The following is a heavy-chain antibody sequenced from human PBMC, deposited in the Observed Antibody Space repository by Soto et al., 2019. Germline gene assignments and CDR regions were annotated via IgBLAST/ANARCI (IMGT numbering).Heavy chain of an antibody. CDR2: INPNSGGT. D-gene: IGHD2-15*01. V-gene: IGHV1-2*04. CDR1: GYTFTGYY. CDR3: ARDRCSGGSCGYYYYYMDV. Sequence: ASVKVSCKASGYTFTGYYMHWVRQAPGQGLEWMGWINPNSGGTNYAQKFQGWVTMTRDTSISTAYMELSRLRSDDTAVYYCARDRCSGGSCGYYYYYMDVWGKGTTVTVSS. J-gene: IGHJ6*03.